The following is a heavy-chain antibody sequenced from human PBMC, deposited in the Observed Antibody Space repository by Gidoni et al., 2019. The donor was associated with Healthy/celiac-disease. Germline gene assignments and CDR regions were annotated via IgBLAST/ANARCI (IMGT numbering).Heavy chain of an antibody. V-gene: IGHV3-30*01. J-gene: IGHJ6*02. CDR3: ARDLYSSGWYYYYYGMDV. D-gene: IGHD6-19*01. Sequence: QVQLVESGGGVVQPGRSLRLSFAASVFTFSSYAMHWVRQAPGKGLEWVAVISYDGSNKYYADSVKGRFTISRDNSKNTLYLQMNSLRAEDTAVYYCARDLYSSGWYYYYYGMDVWGQGTTVTVSS. CDR1: VFTFSSYA. CDR2: ISYDGSNK.